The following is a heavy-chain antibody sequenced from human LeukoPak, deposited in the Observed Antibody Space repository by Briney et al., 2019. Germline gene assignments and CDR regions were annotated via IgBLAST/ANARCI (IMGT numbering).Heavy chain of an antibody. D-gene: IGHD6-19*01. V-gene: IGHV4-4*07. CDR1: SGSISSYY. Sequence: SETLSLTCTVSSGSISSYYWSWIRQPAGKGLEWIGRIYTSGSTNYNPSLKSRVTMSVDTSKHQFSLKLSSVTAADTAVYYCARVAGTSLAFDPWGQGTLVTVSS. J-gene: IGHJ5*02. CDR3: ARVAGTSLAFDP. CDR2: IYTSGST.